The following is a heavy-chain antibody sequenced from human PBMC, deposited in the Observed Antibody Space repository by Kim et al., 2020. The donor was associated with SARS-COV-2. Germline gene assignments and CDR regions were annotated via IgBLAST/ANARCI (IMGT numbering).Heavy chain of an antibody. J-gene: IGHJ6*02. Sequence: GGSLRLSCAASGFNFDDYAMHWVRQAPGKGLEWVSLISGDGGSTYYADSVKGRFTISRDNSKNSLYLQMNSLRTEDTALYYCAKDRHSSGWYVDYYYGMDVWGQGTTVTVSS. V-gene: IGHV3-43*02. D-gene: IGHD6-19*01. CDR3: AKDRHSSGWYVDYYYGMDV. CDR1: GFNFDDYA. CDR2: ISGDGGST.